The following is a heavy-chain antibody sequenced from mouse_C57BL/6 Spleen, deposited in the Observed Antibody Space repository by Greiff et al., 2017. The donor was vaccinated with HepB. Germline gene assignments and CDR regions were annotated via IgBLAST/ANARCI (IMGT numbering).Heavy chain of an antibody. V-gene: IGHV1-50*01. CDR3: ARSGAYDYDGAWFAY. CDR2: IDPSDSYT. Sequence: QVQLQQPGAELVKPGASVKLSCKASGYTFTSYWMQWVKQRPGQGLEWIGEIDPSDSYTNYNQKFKGKATLTVDTSSSTAYMQLSSLTSEDSAVYYCARSGAYDYDGAWFAYWGQGTLVTVSA. J-gene: IGHJ3*01. CDR1: GYTFTSYW. D-gene: IGHD2-4*01.